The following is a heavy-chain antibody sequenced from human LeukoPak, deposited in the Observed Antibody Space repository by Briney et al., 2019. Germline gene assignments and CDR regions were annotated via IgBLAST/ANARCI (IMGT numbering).Heavy chain of an antibody. Sequence: HPGGSLRLSCAASGFTFRNYAMSWVRQAPGKGLEWVSGIIGSGGSTYYADSVKGRFTISRDNSKNTLYLQMNSLRAEDTAVYYCAMFGLVAAIDSWGQGTLVTVSS. D-gene: IGHD5-12*01. CDR3: AMFGLVAAIDS. J-gene: IGHJ4*02. V-gene: IGHV3-23*01. CDR2: IIGSGGST. CDR1: GFTFRNYA.